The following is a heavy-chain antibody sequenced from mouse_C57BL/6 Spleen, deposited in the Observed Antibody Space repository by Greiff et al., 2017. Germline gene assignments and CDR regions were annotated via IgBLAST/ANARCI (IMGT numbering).Heavy chain of an antibody. J-gene: IGHJ4*01. D-gene: IGHD1-1*01. CDR2: IDTNSGGT. Sequence: VQLQQPGAELVKPGASVKLSCKASGYTFTSYWMHWVQQRPGRGLEWIGRIDTNSGGTKYNEKFKRKATLTVDKPTSTAYMQLSSLTSEDSAVYYGAKGAFYYGSSYGYAMDYWGQGTSVTVSS. V-gene: IGHV1-72*01. CDR1: GYTFTSYW. CDR3: AKGAFYYGSSYGYAMDY.